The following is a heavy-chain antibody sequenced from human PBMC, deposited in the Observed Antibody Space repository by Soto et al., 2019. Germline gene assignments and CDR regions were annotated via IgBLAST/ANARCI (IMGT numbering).Heavy chain of an antibody. CDR3: ARVTFGNQLNWFDP. D-gene: IGHD2-2*01. J-gene: IGHJ5*02. Sequence: SETLSLTCTVSGGSISSGDYYWSWIRQPPGKGLEWIGYIYYSGSTYYNPSLKSRVTISVDTSKNQFSLKLSSVTAADTAVYYCARVTFGNQLNWFDPWGQGTLVTVSS. V-gene: IGHV4-30-4*01. CDR2: IYYSGST. CDR1: GGSISSGDYY.